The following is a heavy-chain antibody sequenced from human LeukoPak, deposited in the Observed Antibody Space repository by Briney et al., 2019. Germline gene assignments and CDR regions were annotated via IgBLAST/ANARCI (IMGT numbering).Heavy chain of an antibody. V-gene: IGHV3-23*01. J-gene: IGHJ4*02. Sequence: GGSLRLSCAASGFTFSSYAMSWVRQAPGKGLEWISAISGSGGSTYYADSVKGRFTISRDNSKNTLYLQMNSLRAEDTAVYYCAKTLSTYYYRSGSYYYFDYWGQGTLVTVSS. CDR1: GFTFSSYA. CDR3: AKTLSTYYYRSGSYYYFDY. D-gene: IGHD3-10*01. CDR2: ISGSGGST.